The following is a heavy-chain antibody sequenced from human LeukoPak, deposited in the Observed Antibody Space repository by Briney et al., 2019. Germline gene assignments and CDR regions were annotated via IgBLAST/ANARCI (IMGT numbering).Heavy chain of an antibody. D-gene: IGHD7-27*01. Sequence: GGSLRLSCAASGFTFSSNGMNWVRQAPGKGLEWVAVVSHDGTDKYYADSVKGRFTISRDNSKNTLYLQMNSLRAEDTAVYYCAKDAGTWGYGSYFDYWGQGTLVTVSS. J-gene: IGHJ4*02. CDR2: VSHDGTDK. CDR3: AKDAGTWGYGSYFDY. V-gene: IGHV3-30*18. CDR1: GFTFSSNG.